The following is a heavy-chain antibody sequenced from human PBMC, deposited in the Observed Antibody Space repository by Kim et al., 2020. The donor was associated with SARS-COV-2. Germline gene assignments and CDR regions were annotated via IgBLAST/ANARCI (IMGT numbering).Heavy chain of an antibody. V-gene: IGHV4-61*01. Sequence: SETLSLTCTVSGGSVSSGSYSWSWIRQPPGKGLEWIGYIYYSGSTNYNPSLKSRVTISVDTSKNQFSLKLSSVTAADTAVYYCARDGIAAATWYYGMDVWGQGTTVTVSS. J-gene: IGHJ6*02. D-gene: IGHD6-13*01. CDR3: ARDGIAAATWYYGMDV. CDR1: GGSVSSGSYS. CDR2: IYYSGST.